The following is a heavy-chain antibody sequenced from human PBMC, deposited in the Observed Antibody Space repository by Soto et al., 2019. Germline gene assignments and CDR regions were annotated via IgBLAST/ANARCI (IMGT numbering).Heavy chain of an antibody. J-gene: IGHJ5*02. CDR2: ISYDGSNK. Sequence: QVQLVESGGGVVQPGRSLRLSCAASGFTFSSYAMHWVRQAPGKGLEWVAVISYDGSNKYYADSVKGRFTISRDNSKNTLYLQMKSLRAEDTAVYYCARDPLGYCISTSCYGGWFDPWGQGTLVTVSS. CDR1: GFTFSSYA. D-gene: IGHD2-2*01. CDR3: ARDPLGYCISTSCYGGWFDP. V-gene: IGHV3-30-3*01.